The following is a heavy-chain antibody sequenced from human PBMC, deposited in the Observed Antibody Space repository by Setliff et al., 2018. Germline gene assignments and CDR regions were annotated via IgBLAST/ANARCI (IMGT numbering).Heavy chain of an antibody. CDR1: GGSVSNSGFF. J-gene: IGHJ3*01. D-gene: IGHD3-10*01. Sequence: PSETLSLTCTVSGGSVSNSGFFWGWIRQSPVRGLEWIGSVHSSGTTHYNPSLKSRVTISVDSAKNHFSLNLRSVTAADTAIYYCARPPKWFGEVIIGALDVWGQGTVVT. CDR2: VHSSGTT. V-gene: IGHV4-39*02. CDR3: ARPPKWFGEVIIGALDV.